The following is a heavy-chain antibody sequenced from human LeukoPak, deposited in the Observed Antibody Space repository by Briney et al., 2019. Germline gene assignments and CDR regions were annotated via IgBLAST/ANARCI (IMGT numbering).Heavy chain of an antibody. CDR2: IKQDESEK. V-gene: IGHV3-7*01. CDR1: GFTFSNYW. Sequence: GGSLRLSCSASGFTFSNYWMSWVRQAPGKGLEWVANIKQDESEKYYVDSVKGRFTISRDNAKSSLYLQMNSLRAEDTAVYYCTRALDSSSSRYQAFEEWGQGTLVTVSS. D-gene: IGHD2-2*01. J-gene: IGHJ4*02. CDR3: TRALDSSSSRYQAFEE.